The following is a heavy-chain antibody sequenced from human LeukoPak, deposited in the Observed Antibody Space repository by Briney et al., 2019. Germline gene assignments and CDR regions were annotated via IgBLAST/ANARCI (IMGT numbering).Heavy chain of an antibody. J-gene: IGHJ3*01. Sequence: PGGSLRLSCAASGFTFSSYWMSWIRQPPGKGLEWIGEINHSGSTNYNPSLKSRVTISVDTSKNQFSLELSSVTAADTAVYYCARARYCSGGSCYSRRLFAFDFWGQGTMVTVSS. D-gene: IGHD2-15*01. CDR2: INHSGST. CDR1: GFTFSSYW. CDR3: ARARYCSGGSCYSRRLFAFDF. V-gene: IGHV4-34*01.